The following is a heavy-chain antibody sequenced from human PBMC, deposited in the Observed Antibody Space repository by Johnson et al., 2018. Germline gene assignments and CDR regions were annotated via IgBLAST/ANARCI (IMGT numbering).Heavy chain of an antibody. Sequence: VQLVESGGGLVKPVGSLRLSCAASGFTFSSYSMNWVRQAPGKGLEWVSSISSSSSTIYYADSVKGRFTISRDNAKNSLYLQINSLRDVDTDVYYCARDGSLSGGGGIVVVPAAAGYGMDVWGQGTTVTVSS. CDR1: GFTFSSYS. CDR3: ARDGSLSGGGGIVVVPAAAGYGMDV. V-gene: IGHV3-48*02. D-gene: IGHD2-2*01. J-gene: IGHJ6*02. CDR2: ISSSSSTI.